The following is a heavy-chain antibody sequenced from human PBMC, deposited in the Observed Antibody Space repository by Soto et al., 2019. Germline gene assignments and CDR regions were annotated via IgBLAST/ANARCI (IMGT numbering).Heavy chain of an antibody. D-gene: IGHD5-12*01. CDR2: IYYSGST. CDR3: AGQDYSGYVTADY. V-gene: IGHV4-39*01. J-gene: IGHJ4*02. CDR1: GGSISSSSYY. Sequence: SETLSLTCTVSGGSISSSSYYWGWIRQPPGKGLEWIGSIYYSGSTYYNPSLKSRVTISVDTSKNQFSLKLSSVTAADTAVYYCAGQDYSGYVTADYWGQGTLVTVSS.